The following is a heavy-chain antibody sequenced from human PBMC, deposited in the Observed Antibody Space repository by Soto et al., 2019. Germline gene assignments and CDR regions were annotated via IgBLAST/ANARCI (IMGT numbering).Heavy chain of an antibody. D-gene: IGHD6-13*01. CDR1: GFTFSNAW. Sequence: GGSLRLSCAASGFTFSNAWMSWVRQAPGKGLEWVGRIKSKTDGGTTDYAAPVKGRFTISRDDSKNTLYLQMNSLKTEDTAVYYCVSIAAATAEPTYYYYGMDVWRQGTTVTVSS. CDR2: IKSKTDGGTT. J-gene: IGHJ6*02. V-gene: IGHV3-15*01. CDR3: VSIAAATAEPTYYYYGMDV.